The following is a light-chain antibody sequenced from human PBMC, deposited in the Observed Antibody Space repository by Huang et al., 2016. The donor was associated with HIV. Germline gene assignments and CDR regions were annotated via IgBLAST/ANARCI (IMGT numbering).Light chain of an antibody. CDR2: GAS. CDR1: QTITTY. Sequence: DIQLTQSPSSLSASVGDRVTITCRASQTITTYLNWYQQKPGKAPHLLIYGASNLQSGVPSSFSGSGSGTDFTLIISGLQPEDFATYYCQQTYTFPAFGRGTKVEIK. CDR3: QQTYTFPA. J-gene: IGKJ1*01. V-gene: IGKV1-39*01.